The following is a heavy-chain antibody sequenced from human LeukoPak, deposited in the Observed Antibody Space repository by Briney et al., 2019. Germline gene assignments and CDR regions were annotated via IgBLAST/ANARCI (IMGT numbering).Heavy chain of an antibody. V-gene: IGHV3-7*01. CDR2: IEQGGSEK. Sequence: SGGSLRLSCAASGFTFSSYWMSWVRQAPGKGLEWVANIEQGGSEKYYVDSVKGRFTISRDNAKNSLYLQMNSLRAEDTAIYYCARPSYNSGCYFPFDYWGQGALVTVSS. CDR3: ARPSYNSGCYFPFDY. J-gene: IGHJ4*02. D-gene: IGHD6-19*01. CDR1: GFTFSSYW.